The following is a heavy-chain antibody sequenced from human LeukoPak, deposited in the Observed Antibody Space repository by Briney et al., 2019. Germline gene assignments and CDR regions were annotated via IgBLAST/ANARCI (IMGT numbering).Heavy chain of an antibody. J-gene: IGHJ4*02. CDR1: GHTFTGYY. V-gene: IGHV1-2*02. CDR3: AREFLSCSGGSCYFDY. D-gene: IGHD2-15*01. Sequence: ASVKVSCKASGHTFTGYYMHWVRQAPGQGLEWMGWINPNSGGTNYAQKFQGRVTMTRDTSISTAYMELSRLRSDDTAVYYCAREFLSCSGGSCYFDYWGQGTLVTVSS. CDR2: INPNSGGT.